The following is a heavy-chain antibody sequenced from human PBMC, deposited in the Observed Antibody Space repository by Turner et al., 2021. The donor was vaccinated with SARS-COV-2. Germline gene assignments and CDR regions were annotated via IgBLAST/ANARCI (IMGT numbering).Heavy chain of an antibody. CDR1: GGSVSSYY. D-gene: IGHD3-22*01. CDR2: IYYSGST. Sequence: QVQLQESGPGLVKPSETLSLTCIVSGGSVSSYYWSWIRQPPGKGLEWIGYIYYSGSTNYNPSLKSRVTISVDTSKNQFSLKLSSVTAADTAVYYCARVPTYYYDTSGYWYFDLWGRGTLVTVSS. V-gene: IGHV4-59*02. J-gene: IGHJ2*01. CDR3: ARVPTYYYDTSGYWYFDL.